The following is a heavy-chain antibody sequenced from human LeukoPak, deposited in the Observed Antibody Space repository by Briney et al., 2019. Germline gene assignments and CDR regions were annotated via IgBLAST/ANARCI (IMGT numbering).Heavy chain of an antibody. D-gene: IGHD6-19*01. CDR2: ISSRSFTI. V-gene: IGHV3-48*02. Sequence: GGSLRLSCAASGFTFSAYSMNWVRQAPGKGLDWVSYISSRSFTIYYADSVKGRFTISRDNAKNSLYLEMNSLRDEDTAVYYGARSVIAVAGYDAFDIWGQGTVVTVSS. J-gene: IGHJ3*02. CDR1: GFTFSAYS. CDR3: ARSVIAVAGYDAFDI.